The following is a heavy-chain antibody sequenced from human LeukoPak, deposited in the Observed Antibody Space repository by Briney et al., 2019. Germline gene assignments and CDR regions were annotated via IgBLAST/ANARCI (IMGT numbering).Heavy chain of an antibody. Sequence: ASVKVSCKASGHTFTNYGFSWVRQAPGQGLEWMGWISAYNGYTHYAQNFQGRVTMTTDTSTSTAYMELRSLRSDDTAVYYCARGLGNYPEIPLDYWGQGTLVSVSS. CDR1: GHTFTNYG. D-gene: IGHD3-16*02. V-gene: IGHV1-18*01. CDR3: ARGLGNYPEIPLDY. J-gene: IGHJ4*02. CDR2: ISAYNGYT.